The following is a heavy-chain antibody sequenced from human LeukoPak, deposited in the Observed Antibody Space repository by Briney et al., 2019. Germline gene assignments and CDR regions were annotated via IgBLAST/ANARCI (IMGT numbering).Heavy chain of an antibody. V-gene: IGHV4-38-2*02. CDR1: GYSITTGYY. D-gene: IGHD3-10*01. Sequence: SETLSPTCTVFGYSITTGYYWGWIRQPPGKGLEWIGSIYHSGSTFYNPSLKSRVTISVDTSKNQFSLKLSSVTAADTAIYYCARDQDYYGSGSYGPDHWGQGTQVTVSS. CDR2: IYHSGST. CDR3: ARDQDYYGSGSYGPDH. J-gene: IGHJ4*02.